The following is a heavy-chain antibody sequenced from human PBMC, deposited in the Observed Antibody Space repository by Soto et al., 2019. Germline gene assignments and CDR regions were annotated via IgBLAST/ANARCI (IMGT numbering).Heavy chain of an antibody. D-gene: IGHD6-6*01. CDR3: ARDRPGPQHYFDY. CDR1: GYSLTSYW. J-gene: IGHJ4*02. V-gene: IGHV5-51*01. Sequence: PGESLKISCKGSGYSLTSYWIGWVRQMPGKGLEWMGIIYPGDSDTRYSPSFQGQVTISADKSISTAYLQMNSLRAEDTAVYYCARDRPGPQHYFDYWGLGNMVTVSS. CDR2: IYPGDSDT.